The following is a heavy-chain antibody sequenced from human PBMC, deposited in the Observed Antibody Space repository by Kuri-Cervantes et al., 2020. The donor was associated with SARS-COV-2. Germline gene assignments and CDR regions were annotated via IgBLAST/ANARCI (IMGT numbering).Heavy chain of an antibody. CDR3: ASNSNYWYYGMDV. CDR2: INPNSGGT. CDR1: GDTFTGYY. V-gene: IGHV1-2*02. Sequence: ASVKVSCKASGDTFTGYYMHWVRQAPGQGLEWMGWINPNSGGTNYAQKFQGRVTMTRDTSISTAYMELSRLRSDDTAVYYCASNSNYWYYGMDVWGQGTTVTVSS. J-gene: IGHJ6*02. D-gene: IGHD4-11*01.